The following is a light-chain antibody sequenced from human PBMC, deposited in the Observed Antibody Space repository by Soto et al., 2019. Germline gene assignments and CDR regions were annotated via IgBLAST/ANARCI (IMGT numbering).Light chain of an antibody. Sequence: EIVFTQSPGTLSLSPGERATLSCRASQSVSSSYLAWYQQKPGQAPRLLIYSASTRATGIPDRFSGSGSGTDFTLKISRLETEDFAVYYCQRYRGFDQGTKVE. CDR3: QRYRG. CDR1: QSVSSSY. V-gene: IGKV3-20*01. CDR2: SAS. J-gene: IGKJ1*01.